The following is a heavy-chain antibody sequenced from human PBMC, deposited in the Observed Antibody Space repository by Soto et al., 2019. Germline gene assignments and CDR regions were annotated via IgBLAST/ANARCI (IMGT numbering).Heavy chain of an antibody. CDR1: GGSMGNYF. J-gene: IGHJ4*02. Sequence: SETLSLTCTVSGGSMGNYFWTWIRQPPGKGLEWIGYIHYSGTTSFFPSYNPSLRSRVTISEDTSKNQFSLKLSSVTTADTAVYFCAAGEASSRNLAPYYLDFWGQGTLVTVSS. V-gene: IGHV4-59*01. CDR2: IHYSGTT. D-gene: IGHD6-13*01. CDR3: AAGEASSRNLAPYYLDF.